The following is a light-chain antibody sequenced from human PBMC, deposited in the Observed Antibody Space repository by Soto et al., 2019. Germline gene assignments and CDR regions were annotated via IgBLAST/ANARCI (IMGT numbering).Light chain of an antibody. CDR2: DAS. V-gene: IGKV1-5*01. CDR3: QHYHSYPYT. CDR1: QSIGGW. J-gene: IGKJ2*01. Sequence: DIQMTQSPFTLSASVGDRVTITCRASQSIGGWLAWYQQRPGKAPRLLIYDASSVESGVPSRFSGSRSGTKFTLAISSLQPEDFATYYCQHYHSYPYTFGQGTKLEIK.